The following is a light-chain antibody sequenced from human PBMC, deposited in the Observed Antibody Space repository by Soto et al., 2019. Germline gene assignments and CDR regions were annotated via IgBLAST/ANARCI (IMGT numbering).Light chain of an antibody. J-gene: IGKJ2*01. CDR3: QEYNSYPYT. V-gene: IGKV1-5*03. CDR2: KAS. Sequence: DIQMTQSPSTLSASVGDRVTITCRASQSISSWLAWYQQKPGKAPKLLIYKASCLESGVPSRCSGSGSGTEFTLTISSLQPDDFATYYCQEYNSYPYTFGQGTKLEIK. CDR1: QSISSW.